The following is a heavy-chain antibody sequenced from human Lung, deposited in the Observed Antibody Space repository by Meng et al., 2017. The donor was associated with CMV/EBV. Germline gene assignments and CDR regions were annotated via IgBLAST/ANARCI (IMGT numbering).Heavy chain of an antibody. CDR1: GGSISRRGYY. J-gene: IGHJ5*02. CDR3: ARASYGSGSPLGESWFDP. CDR2: IHSSGST. Sequence: QLQLQEAGPGLVKPSQTLSLTCTVSGGSISRRGYYWSWIRQHPGKGLEWIGYIHSSGSTYYNPSLRSRLTISVDTSKNQFSLKLSSVTAADTAVYYCARASYGSGSPLGESWFDPWGQGTLVTVSS. V-gene: IGHV4-31*03. D-gene: IGHD3-10*01.